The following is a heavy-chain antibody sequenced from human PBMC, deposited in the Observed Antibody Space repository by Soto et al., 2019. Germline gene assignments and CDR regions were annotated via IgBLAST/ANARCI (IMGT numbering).Heavy chain of an antibody. CDR1: GYSFTSYW. CDR2: IYPGDSDT. D-gene: IGHD4-17*01. CDR3: ATSHGATVTQTDAFDI. J-gene: IGHJ3*02. V-gene: IGHV5-51*01. Sequence: PGESLKISCKGSGYSFTSYWIGRVRQMPGKGLEWMGIIYPGDSDTRYSPSFQGQVTISADKSISTAYLQWSSLKASDTAMYYCATSHGATVTQTDAFDIWGQGTMVTVSS.